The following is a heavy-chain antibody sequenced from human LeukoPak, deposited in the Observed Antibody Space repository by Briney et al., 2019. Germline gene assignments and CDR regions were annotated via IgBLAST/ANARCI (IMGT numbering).Heavy chain of an antibody. J-gene: IGHJ4*02. CDR1: GFTFSSYA. D-gene: IGHD2-2*01. CDR3: AKGRSGVSSAAINY. V-gene: IGHV3-23*01. CDR2: ISGSGDST. Sequence: GGSLRLSCAASGFTFSSYAMSWFRQAPGKGLEWVSTISGSGDSTYYADSVKGRFTISRDNSKNTLHLQMNSLRAEDTAVYSCAKGRSGVSSAAINYGGQGTLVTVS.